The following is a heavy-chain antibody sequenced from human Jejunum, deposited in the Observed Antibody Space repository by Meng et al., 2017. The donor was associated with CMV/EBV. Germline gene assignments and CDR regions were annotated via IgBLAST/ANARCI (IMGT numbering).Heavy chain of an antibody. D-gene: IGHD4-11*01. J-gene: IGHJ4*02. CDR2: ITNTGRRI. CDR1: GFNFGGYS. V-gene: IGHV3-21*01. Sequence: CAASGFNFGGYSRNWVRQAPGKGLEWVASITNTGRRIYYGYSVKDRFTISRDNAENSLYLQMNSLRPEDTAVYYCARDNDFTNYYWGQGTLVTVSS. CDR3: ARDNDFTNYY.